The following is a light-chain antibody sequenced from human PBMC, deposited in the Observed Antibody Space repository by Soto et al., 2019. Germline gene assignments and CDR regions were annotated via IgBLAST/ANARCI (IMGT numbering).Light chain of an antibody. CDR1: QSVSSSY. Sequence: EIVLTQSPGTLSLSPGERATLSCRASQSVSSSYLAWYQQKPGQAPRLLIYGASSRATGIPDRVSGSGSGTDFTLTISRLEPDDFAVYYCQQYGSSPRFTFGPGTKVDIK. J-gene: IGKJ3*01. V-gene: IGKV3-20*01. CDR3: QQYGSSPRFT. CDR2: GAS.